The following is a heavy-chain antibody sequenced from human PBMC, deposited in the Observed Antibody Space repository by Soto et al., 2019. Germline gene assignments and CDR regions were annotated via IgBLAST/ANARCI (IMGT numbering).Heavy chain of an antibody. J-gene: IGHJ3*02. V-gene: IGHV3-21*01. D-gene: IGHD3-16*01. CDR3: ARAGGPDAFDI. CDR2: ISSSSSYI. CDR1: GFTFSSYS. Sequence: GGSLRLSCAASGFTFSSYSMNWVRQAPGKGLEWVSSISSSSSYIYYAGSVKGRFTISRDNAKNSLYLQMNSLRAEDTAVYYCARAGGPDAFDIWGQGTMVTVSS.